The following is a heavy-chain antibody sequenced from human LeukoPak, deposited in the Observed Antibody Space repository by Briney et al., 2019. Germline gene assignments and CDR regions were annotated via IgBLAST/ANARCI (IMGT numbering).Heavy chain of an antibody. CDR2: ISGSSSYI. Sequence: GGSLRLSCAASGFTFSTYNMNWVRQAPGKGLEWVSSISGSSSYIYYADSVKGRFSISRDNAKNSLYLQMNSLRVEDTAIYYCARDPYNGAYSEGYYYYYMDVWGKGTTVTVSS. J-gene: IGHJ6*03. D-gene: IGHD1-1*01. CDR3: ARDPYNGAYSEGYYYYYMDV. V-gene: IGHV3-21*01. CDR1: GFTFSTYN.